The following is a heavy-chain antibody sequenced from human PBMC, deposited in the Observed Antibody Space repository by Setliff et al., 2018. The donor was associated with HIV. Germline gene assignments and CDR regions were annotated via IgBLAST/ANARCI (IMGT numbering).Heavy chain of an antibody. J-gene: IGHJ4*02. D-gene: IGHD6-19*01. CDR1: GFTFSIYA. Sequence: GGSLRLSCAASGFTFSIYAMSWVRQAPGKGLEWVSTISGTGTTVYYADSVKGRVTISRDNSKNMMFLQMNSLRVDDTAVYYCASGRDSSGWFQLDFWGQGALVTVSS. CDR3: ASGRDSSGWFQLDF. CDR2: ISGTGTTV. V-gene: IGHV3-23*01.